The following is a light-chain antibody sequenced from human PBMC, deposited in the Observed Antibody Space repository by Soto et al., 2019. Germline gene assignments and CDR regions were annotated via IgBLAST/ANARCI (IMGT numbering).Light chain of an antibody. J-gene: IGKJ2*01. CDR1: PSVDSNY. Sequence: EVVLTQSPGPLSLSPGARATLSCRASPSVDSNYLSWFQHKRGQPPRVLVFATSSRAAGTPVRFSGSGSGTDFALTITRVEPEDVGVDYCQQYGGSRPAYTFGLGTKLEIK. CDR3: QQYGGSRPAYT. V-gene: IGKV3-20*01. CDR2: ATS.